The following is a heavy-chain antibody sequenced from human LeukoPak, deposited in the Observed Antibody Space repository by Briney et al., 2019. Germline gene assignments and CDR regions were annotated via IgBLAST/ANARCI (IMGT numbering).Heavy chain of an antibody. CDR3: AKDELASGKHFDY. CDR1: GFTFSSYG. D-gene: IGHD3-3*01. V-gene: IGHV3-30*18. J-gene: IGHJ4*02. CDR2: ISYDGSNK. Sequence: PGRSLRLSCAASGFTFSSYGMHWVRQAPGKGLEWVAVISYDGSNKYYADSVKGRFTISRDNSKNTLYLQMNSLRAEDTAVYYCAKDELASGKHFDYWGQGTLVTVSS.